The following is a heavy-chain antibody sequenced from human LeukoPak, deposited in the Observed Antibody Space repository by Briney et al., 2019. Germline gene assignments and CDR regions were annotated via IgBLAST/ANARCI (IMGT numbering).Heavy chain of an antibody. D-gene: IGHD4-17*01. Sequence: SVKVSCKASGFTFTSSAMQWVRQARGQRLEWIGWIVVGSGNTNYAQKFQERVTITRDMSTSTAYMELSSLRSEDTAVYYCAATSVTSLAFDIWGQGTMVTVSS. CDR3: AATSVTSLAFDI. CDR2: IVVGSGNT. V-gene: IGHV1-58*02. CDR1: GFTFTSSA. J-gene: IGHJ3*02.